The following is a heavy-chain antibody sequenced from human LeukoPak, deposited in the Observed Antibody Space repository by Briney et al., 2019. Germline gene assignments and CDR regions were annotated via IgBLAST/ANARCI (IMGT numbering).Heavy chain of an antibody. J-gene: IGHJ5*02. V-gene: IGHV4-38-2*02. CDR3: ARDFGETSLPNWFDP. Sequence: PAETLSLTCSVSGLSITRPYYWGWIRQSPGKGLEWIGSTSHRDSPYYNPSLESRVTISLNTSKNQFSLKLTSVTAADTAVHYCARDFGETSLPNWFDPWGQGTLVIVTS. D-gene: IGHD3-16*01. CDR1: GLSITRPYY. CDR2: TSHRDSP.